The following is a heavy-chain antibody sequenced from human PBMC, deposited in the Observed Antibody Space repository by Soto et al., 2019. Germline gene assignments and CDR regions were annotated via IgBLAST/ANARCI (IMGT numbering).Heavy chain of an antibody. CDR2: ITPILGIP. V-gene: IGHV1-69*02. Sequence: QVQLVQSGAEVKKPGSSVKVSCKASGGTFSSYTISWVRQAPEQGLEWMGKITPILGIPNYAQKFQGRVTITADKSTSTAYMELSSLSSEDRAVYYCARQNGVPGDYYSGGDVGGPGTTVTVSS. J-gene: IGHJ6*02. CDR1: GGTFSSYT. CDR3: ARQNGVPGDYYSGGDV. D-gene: IGHD2-8*01.